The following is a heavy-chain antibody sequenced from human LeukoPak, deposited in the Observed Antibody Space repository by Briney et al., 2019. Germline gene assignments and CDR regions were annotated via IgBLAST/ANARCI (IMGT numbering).Heavy chain of an antibody. J-gene: IGHJ5*02. D-gene: IGHD6-6*01. CDR3: ARGRGQLEGNWFDP. CDR2: IYTSGSP. CDR1: GGSISSYY. V-gene: IGHV4-4*07. Sequence: SSETLSLTCTVSGGSISSYYGSWIRQPAGKGLEWIGRIYTSGSPNYNPSLKSRVTMSVDTSKNQFSLKLSSVTAADTAVYYCARGRGQLEGNWFDPWGQGTLVTVSS.